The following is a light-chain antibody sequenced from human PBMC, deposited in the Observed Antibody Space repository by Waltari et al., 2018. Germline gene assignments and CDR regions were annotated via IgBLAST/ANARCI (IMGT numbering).Light chain of an antibody. Sequence: DIVITLSPDSLAVSLGERAPINCKSSQSVFYNSNNKNYLAWYQHKPGQPPKLLIYWASTRESGVPDRFSGSGSGTDFTLTISSLQAEDVAVYYCQQHYDTPLTFGPGTKVDVK. CDR2: WAS. CDR3: QQHYDTPLT. CDR1: QSVFYNSNNKNY. J-gene: IGKJ3*01. V-gene: IGKV4-1*01.